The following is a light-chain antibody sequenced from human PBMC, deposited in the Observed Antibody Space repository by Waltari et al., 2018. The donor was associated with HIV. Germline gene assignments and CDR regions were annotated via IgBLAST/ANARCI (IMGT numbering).Light chain of an antibody. Sequence: QSALTQSASVSGSPGQSITISCTGTSSDVGGYNYVSWYQQHPGKAPKLVIYNVSNRPSGVSTRVSGSKSGNTASLTISGLQAEDEAEYYCSSYTSSNTVIFGGGTRVTVL. CDR1: SSDVGGYNY. J-gene: IGLJ2*01. CDR3: SSYTSSNTVI. V-gene: IGLV2-14*01. CDR2: NVS.